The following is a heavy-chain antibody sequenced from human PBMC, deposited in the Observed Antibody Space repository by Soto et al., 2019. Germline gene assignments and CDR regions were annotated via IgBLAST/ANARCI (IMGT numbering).Heavy chain of an antibody. J-gene: IGHJ6*02. Sequence: ASVKVSCRASGYTFTSYAMHWVRQAPGPRLEWIGWINAVNGNTKYSQKFQGRVTITRDTSASTAYVELSSLRSEDTAEYYCAKGAPMAAAATNNYYDGMDVWGQGTTVTVSS. CDR3: AKGAPMAAAATNNYYDGMDV. D-gene: IGHD6-13*01. V-gene: IGHV1-3*01. CDR1: GYTFTSYA. CDR2: INAVNGNT.